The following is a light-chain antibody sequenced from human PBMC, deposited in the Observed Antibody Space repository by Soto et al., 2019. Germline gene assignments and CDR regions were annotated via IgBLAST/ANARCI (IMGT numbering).Light chain of an antibody. CDR3: QQRSNWPQIT. CDR2: DAS. CDR1: QSVSSY. V-gene: IGKV3-11*01. Sequence: EIVLTQSPATLSLSPGERATLSCRASQSVSSYLAWYQQKPGQAPRLLIYDASNRATGIPDRFSGSGSGTDFTLTISRLEPEDFAVYYCQQRSNWPQITFGQGTRLEIK. J-gene: IGKJ5*01.